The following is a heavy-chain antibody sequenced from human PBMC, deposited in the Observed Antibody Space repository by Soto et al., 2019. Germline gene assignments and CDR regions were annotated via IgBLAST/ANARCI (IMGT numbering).Heavy chain of an antibody. D-gene: IGHD3-16*01. CDR3: ARVPSPFDFYYAMDV. J-gene: IGHJ6*02. CDR2: IFSSGTT. V-gene: IGHV4-30-4*01. Sequence: QVQLRESGPGLVMPSQTLSLTCTVSGDSIGSGNKYWSWIRQAPGKGLEWSGDIFSSGTTYYNPSLKIRFTMSLDTSPTQFSLKLNSLTAADTAVYFCARVPSPFDFYYAMDVWGQGTTVTVSS. CDR1: GDSIGSGNKY.